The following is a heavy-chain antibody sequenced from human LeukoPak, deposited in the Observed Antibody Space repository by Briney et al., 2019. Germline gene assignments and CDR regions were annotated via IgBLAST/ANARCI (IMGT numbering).Heavy chain of an antibody. CDR2: IKQDGSEK. CDR3: ARIRRGWSQNWDY. V-gene: IGHV3-7*01. Sequence: PGGSLRLSCAAPGFTFSSYWMSWVRQAPGKGLEWVANIKQDGSEKYYVDSVKGRFTISRDNAKNSLYLQMNSLRAEDTAVYYCARIRRGWSQNWDYWGQGTLVTVSS. CDR1: GFTFSSYW. D-gene: IGHD6-19*01. J-gene: IGHJ4*02.